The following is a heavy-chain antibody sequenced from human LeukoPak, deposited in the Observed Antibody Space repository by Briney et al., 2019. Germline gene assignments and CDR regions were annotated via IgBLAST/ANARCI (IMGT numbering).Heavy chain of an antibody. Sequence: GGSLRLSCAASGFTFSTYAMSWVRQAPGKGLEWVANIKKDGSEKYYVDSVKGRFTISRDNAKTSLYLQMNSLRAEDTAVYYCARDLSGVTGYTYGRGIDYWGQGTLVTVSS. CDR1: GFTFSTYA. J-gene: IGHJ4*02. CDR3: ARDLSGVTGYTYGRGIDY. V-gene: IGHV3-7*01. D-gene: IGHD5-18*01. CDR2: IKKDGSEK.